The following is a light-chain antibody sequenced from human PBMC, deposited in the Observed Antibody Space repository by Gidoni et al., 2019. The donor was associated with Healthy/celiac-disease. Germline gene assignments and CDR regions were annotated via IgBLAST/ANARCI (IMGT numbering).Light chain of an antibody. CDR1: QSISSY. J-gene: IGKJ3*01. Sequence: DIQMTQSPSSLSASVGDRVTITCRASQSISSYLNWYQQKPGKAPKLLIYAASSLQSGVPSRFSGSGSGTDFTLTISSLQPEDFATYYCQQRNSTPFTFXPXTKVDIK. CDR3: QQRNSTPFT. CDR2: AAS. V-gene: IGKV1-39*01.